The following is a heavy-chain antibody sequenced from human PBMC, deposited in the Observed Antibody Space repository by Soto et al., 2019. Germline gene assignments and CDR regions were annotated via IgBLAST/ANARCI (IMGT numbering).Heavy chain of an antibody. D-gene: IGHD3-22*01. V-gene: IGHV1-3*01. J-gene: IGHJ6*02. CDR2: INACNGKT. CDR3: AIDPIDSSAYYLHYYYGMDV. CDR1: GYTFTSYG. Sequence: QIQLMQSGAEVKKPGASVKVSCKASGYTFTSYGIHWVRQAPGQRLEWMGWINACNGKTKYSDKVQCRVTITGETSASTAYLELSSLRSEDTAFYYCAIDPIDSSAYYLHYYYGMDVWGQGTTVTVSS.